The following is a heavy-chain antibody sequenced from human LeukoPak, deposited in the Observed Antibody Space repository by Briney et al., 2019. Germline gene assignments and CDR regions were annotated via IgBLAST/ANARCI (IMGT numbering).Heavy chain of an antibody. CDR2: ISPGSGGT. Sequence: ASVKVSCKASGYTFTAYFIHWVRQAPGQGPEWMGWISPGSGGTNYAQNFQDRVTMTTDRSLTTAYMELRSLSSDDTAVYYCVRDRLSVLDIWGQGTLVTASS. CDR1: GYTFTAYF. D-gene: IGHD2-8*01. CDR3: VRDRLSVLDI. V-gene: IGHV1-2*02. J-gene: IGHJ5*02.